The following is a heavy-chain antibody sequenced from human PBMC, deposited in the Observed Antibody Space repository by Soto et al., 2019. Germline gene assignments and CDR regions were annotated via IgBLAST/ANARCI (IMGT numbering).Heavy chain of an antibody. CDR3: ARVPVEGEDPRGHWFDP. CDR1: GGTFSSYA. D-gene: IGHD2-21*01. V-gene: IGHV1-69*01. J-gene: IGHJ5*02. Sequence: QVQLVQSGAEVKKPGSSVKVSCKASGGTFSSYAISWVRQAPGQGLEWMGGIIPIFGTANYAQKFQGRVTITADESTSTAYMELSSLRSEDTAVYYCARVPVEGEDPRGHWFDPWGQGTLVTVSS. CDR2: IIPIFGTA.